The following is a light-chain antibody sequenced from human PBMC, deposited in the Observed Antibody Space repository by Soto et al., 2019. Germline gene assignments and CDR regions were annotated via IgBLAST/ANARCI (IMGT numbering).Light chain of an antibody. J-gene: IGKJ1*01. V-gene: IGKV1-5*03. CDR1: QSISSW. CDR3: QQYNSYSWT. CDR2: KAS. Sequence: DIQMTQSPSTLSASVGDRVTITCRASQSISSWLAWYQQKPGKAPKLLIYKASSLESGGPSRFSGSGSGTEFTLTIISLQPDDFATYYFQQYNSYSWTFGQGTKVEIK.